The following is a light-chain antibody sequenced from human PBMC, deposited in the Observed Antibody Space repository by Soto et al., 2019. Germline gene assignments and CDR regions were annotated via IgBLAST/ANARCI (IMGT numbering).Light chain of an antibody. J-gene: IGKJ3*01. CDR2: AAS. CDR1: QGISRW. CDR3: QQANSFPPFT. Sequence: DIQMTQSPSSVSASVGDRVTITCRASQGISRWLDWYQQKPGKAPKLLIYAASSLQSGVPSRFSGSGSGTDFTLTISSLQPEDFATYYCQQANSFPPFTFGPGTKVDI. V-gene: IGKV1D-12*01.